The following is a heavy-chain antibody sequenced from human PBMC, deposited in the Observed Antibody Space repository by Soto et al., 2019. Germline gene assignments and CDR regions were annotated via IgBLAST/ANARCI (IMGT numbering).Heavy chain of an antibody. V-gene: IGHV1-69*01. J-gene: IGHJ6*02. CDR1: GGTFSSYA. CDR2: IIPIFGTA. D-gene: IGHD3-22*01. Sequence: QVQLVQSGAEVKKPGSSVKVSCKASGGTFSSYAISWVRQAPGQGLEWMGGIIPIFGTANYAQKFQGRVTITADESTSTAYMELSSLRSEDTAVYYCARDKVGYYDSSGYYRVSVPPDYYYGMDVWGQGTTVIVSS. CDR3: ARDKVGYYDSSGYYRVSVPPDYYYGMDV.